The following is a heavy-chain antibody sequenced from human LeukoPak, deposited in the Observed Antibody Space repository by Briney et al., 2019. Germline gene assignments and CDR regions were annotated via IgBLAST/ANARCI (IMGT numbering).Heavy chain of an antibody. CDR2: ISGSGGST. V-gene: IGHV3-23*01. CDR1: GFTFSSYA. Sequence: EGSLRLSCAASGFTFSSYAMSWVRQAPGKGLEWVSAISGSGGSTYYADSVKGRFTISRDNSKNTLYLQMNSLRAEDTAVYYCAKDRVWFGELAGAFDIWGQGTMVTVSS. D-gene: IGHD3-10*01. CDR3: AKDRVWFGELAGAFDI. J-gene: IGHJ3*02.